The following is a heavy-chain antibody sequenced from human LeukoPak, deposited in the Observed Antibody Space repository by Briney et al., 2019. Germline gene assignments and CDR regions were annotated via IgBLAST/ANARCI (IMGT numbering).Heavy chain of an antibody. CDR3: ARAIGGDYYYGMDV. Sequence: ASVKVSCKASGYTFTSYGISWVRQAPGQGLEWMGWMNPNSGNTGYAQKFQGRVTMTRNTSISTAYMELSSLRSEDTAVYYCARAIGGDYYYGMDVWGQGTTVTVSS. CDR1: GYTFTSYG. D-gene: IGHD4-23*01. V-gene: IGHV1-8*02. CDR2: MNPNSGNT. J-gene: IGHJ6*02.